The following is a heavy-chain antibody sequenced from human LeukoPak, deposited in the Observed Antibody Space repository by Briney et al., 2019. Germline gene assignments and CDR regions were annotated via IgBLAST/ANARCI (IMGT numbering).Heavy chain of an antibody. CDR2: IIPILGIA. CDR1: GGTFSSYA. Sequence: ASVKVSCKASGGTFSSYAISWVRQAPGQGLEWMGRIIPILGIANYAQKFQGRVTITADKSTSTAYMELSSLRSEDTAVNDWPAGYCSDFYYWGQGTLVNGFS. CDR3: PAGYCSDFYY. J-gene: IGHJ4*02. V-gene: IGHV1-69*04. D-gene: IGHD3-22*01.